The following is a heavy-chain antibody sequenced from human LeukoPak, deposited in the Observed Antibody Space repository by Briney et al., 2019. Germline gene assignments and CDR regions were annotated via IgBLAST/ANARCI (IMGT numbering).Heavy chain of an antibody. V-gene: IGHV4-59*12. D-gene: IGHD4-17*01. CDR3: ARAFEGTVTTDY. CDR2: IHYSGST. J-gene: IGHJ4*02. CDR1: GGSISSYY. Sequence: SETLSLTCTVSGGSISSYYWSWIRQPPGKGLEWIGYIHYSGSTNYKPSLKSRVTISVDTSKNQFSLKLSSVTAADTAVYYCARAFEGTVTTDYWGQGTLVTVSS.